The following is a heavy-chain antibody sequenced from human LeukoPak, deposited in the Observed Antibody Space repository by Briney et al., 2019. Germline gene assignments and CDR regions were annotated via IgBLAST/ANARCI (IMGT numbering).Heavy chain of an antibody. CDR3: ARYGSSWYYYYYGTDV. Sequence: GGSLRLSCAASGFTFSDYYMSWIRQAPGKGLEWVSYISSSSSYTNYADSVKGRFTISRDNAKNSLYLQMNSLRAEDTAVYYCARYGSSWYYYYYGTDVWGQGTTVTVSS. J-gene: IGHJ6*02. CDR1: GFTFSDYY. CDR2: ISSSSSYT. D-gene: IGHD6-13*01. V-gene: IGHV3-11*06.